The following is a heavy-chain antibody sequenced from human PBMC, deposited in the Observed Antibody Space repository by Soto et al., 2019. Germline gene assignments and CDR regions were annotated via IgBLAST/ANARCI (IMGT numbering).Heavy chain of an antibody. V-gene: IGHV4-61*01. CDR2: IYYSGST. D-gene: IGHD1-26*01. Sequence: PSETLSLTCTVSGGSVSSGSYYWSWIRQPPGKGLEWIGYIYYSGSTNYNPSLKSRVTISVDTSKNQFSLKLSSVTAADTAVYYCAKEQVSGTYFIYWGQGTLVTVSS. J-gene: IGHJ4*02. CDR1: GGSVSSGSYY. CDR3: AKEQVSGTYFIY.